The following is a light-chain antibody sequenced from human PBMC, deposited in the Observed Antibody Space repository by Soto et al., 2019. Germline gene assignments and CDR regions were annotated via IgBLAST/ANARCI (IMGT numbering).Light chain of an antibody. CDR2: AAS. CDR1: QSISSY. V-gene: IGKV1-39*01. CDR3: QQYETFSGT. Sequence: ASVGDRVTITCRASQSISSYLNWYQQKPGQAPKLLIYAASSLQSGVPSRFSGSGSGTNFTLTIASLQPEDFATYYCQQYETFSGTFGPGTKVDIK. J-gene: IGKJ1*01.